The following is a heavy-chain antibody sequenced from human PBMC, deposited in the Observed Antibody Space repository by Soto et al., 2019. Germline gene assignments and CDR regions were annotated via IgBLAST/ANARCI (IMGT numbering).Heavy chain of an antibody. V-gene: IGHV3-33*08. J-gene: IGHJ4*02. CDR3: GRDGVGATTFFGFLDY. D-gene: IGHD1-26*01. Sequence: GGSLRLSCAASASIFKGHGMHWVRQAPGKGLEWVAIIRFDGSDEHYGDSVEGRFTISRDNSKNMWYLQMNSLRVEDTAVYYCGRDGVGATTFFGFLDYWGQGPLVTVSS. CDR2: IRFDGSDE. CDR1: ASIFKGHG.